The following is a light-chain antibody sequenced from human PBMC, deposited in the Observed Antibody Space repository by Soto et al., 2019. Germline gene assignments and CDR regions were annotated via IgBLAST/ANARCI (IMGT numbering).Light chain of an antibody. V-gene: IGKV1-6*01. CDR3: QQRSNWLLT. CDR2: AAS. Sequence: AIQMTQSPSSLSASVGDRVTITCRASQGIRNDLGWYQQRPGKAPKLLIFAASSLQSGVPSRFSGSGSGTDFTLTISSLQPEDFATYYCQQRSNWLLTFGGGTKVEIK. J-gene: IGKJ4*01. CDR1: QGIRND.